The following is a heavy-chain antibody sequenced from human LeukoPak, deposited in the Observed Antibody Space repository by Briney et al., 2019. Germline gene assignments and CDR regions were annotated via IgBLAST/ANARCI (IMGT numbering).Heavy chain of an antibody. V-gene: IGHV5-51*01. D-gene: IGHD6-13*01. J-gene: IGHJ4*02. CDR1: GYSFSSYW. CDR3: ARHQAGDY. Sequence: GESLRISCKGSGYSFSSYWIAWVRQMPGKGLEWMGIIYPGDSDTRYSPSFQGQVTISADKSTSTAYLQWSSLKVSDTAMYYCARHQAGDYWGQGTVVNVSP. CDR2: IYPGDSDT.